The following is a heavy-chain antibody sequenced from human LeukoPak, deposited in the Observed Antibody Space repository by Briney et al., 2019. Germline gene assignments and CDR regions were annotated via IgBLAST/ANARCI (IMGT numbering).Heavy chain of an antibody. CDR3: ARQTFPNDSSGYYLDY. CDR2: IYYSGST. CDR1: GGSISSSNYY. Sequence: SETLSLTCTVSGGSISSSNYYWGWIRQPPGKGLEWIGSIYYSGSTYYNPSLKSRVTISVDTSKNQFSLKLSSVTAADTAVYYCARQTFPNDSSGYYLDYWGQGTLVTVSS. D-gene: IGHD3-22*01. J-gene: IGHJ4*02. V-gene: IGHV4-39*01.